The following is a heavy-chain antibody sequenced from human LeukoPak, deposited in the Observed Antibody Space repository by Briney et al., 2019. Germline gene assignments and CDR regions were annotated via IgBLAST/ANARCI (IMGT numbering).Heavy chain of an antibody. CDR2: IYYSGST. D-gene: IGHD3-22*01. CDR3: ARGRDYYDSSGYYYYLDY. V-gene: IGHV4-59*01. Sequence: SETLSLTCTVSGGSISSYYWSWIRQPPGKGLEWIGYIYYSGSTNYNPSLKSRVTISVDTSKNQFSLKLSSATAADTAVYYCARGRDYYDSSGYYYYLDYWGQGTLVTVSS. CDR1: GGSISSYY. J-gene: IGHJ4*02.